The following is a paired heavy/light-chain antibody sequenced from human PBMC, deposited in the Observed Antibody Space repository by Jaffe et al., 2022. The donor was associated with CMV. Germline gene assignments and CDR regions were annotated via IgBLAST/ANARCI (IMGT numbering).Light chain of an antibody. CDR2: AAS. V-gene: IGKV1-16*02. CDR1: QDISNS. Sequence: DIQMTQSPSSLSASVGDRVTITCRASQDISNSLAWLQQRPGKAPKSLIYAASSLQNGVPSKFSGSGSGTDFTLTISSLQPEDFATYYCQQYRNYPLTFGGGTKVEIK. CDR3: QQYRNYPLT. J-gene: IGKJ4*01.
Heavy chain of an antibody. V-gene: IGHV2-5*02. Sequence: QITLKESGPTLVTPTQTLTLTCTFSGFSLTTHGLSVGWFRQPPGKALEWLTLIYWDDDKRYSPVLQSRLTITKDTSKNQVVLTLTNVDPVDTATYYCARGTWGASGNSCWFDPWGQGTLVTVSS. CDR3: ARGTWGASGNSCWFDP. D-gene: IGHD3-10*01. CDR1: GFSLTTHGLS. CDR2: IYWDDDK. J-gene: IGHJ5*02.